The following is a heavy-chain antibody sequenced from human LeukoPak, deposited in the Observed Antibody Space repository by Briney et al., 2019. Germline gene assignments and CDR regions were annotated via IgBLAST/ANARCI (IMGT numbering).Heavy chain of an antibody. Sequence: SETLSLTCTVSGGSISSYYWSWIRQPPGKGLEWIGHIYYGGSTDYNPSLKSRVTISVDTSKNQFSLNLSSVTAADTAVYYCARGSNPSYYCGMDVWGQGTTVTVSS. CDR2: IYYGGST. J-gene: IGHJ6*02. CDR3: ARGSNPSYYCGMDV. CDR1: GGSISSYY. V-gene: IGHV4-59*01. D-gene: IGHD1-14*01.